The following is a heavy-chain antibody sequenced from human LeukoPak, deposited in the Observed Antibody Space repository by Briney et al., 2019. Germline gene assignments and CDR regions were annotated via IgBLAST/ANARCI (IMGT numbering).Heavy chain of an antibody. D-gene: IGHD3-22*01. J-gene: IGHJ4*02. V-gene: IGHV1-46*01. CDR2: INPSGGST. CDR3: VYDSSGLRALRFDY. Sequence: GASVKVSFKASGYTFTSYYMHWVRQAPGQGLEWMGIINPSGGSTSYAQKFQGRVTMTRDTSTSTVYMELSSLRSEDTAVYYCVYDSSGLRALRFDYWGQGTLVTVSS. CDR1: GYTFTSYY.